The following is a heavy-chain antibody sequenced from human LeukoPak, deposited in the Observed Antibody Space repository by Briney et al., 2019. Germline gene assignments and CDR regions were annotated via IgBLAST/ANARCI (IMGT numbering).Heavy chain of an antibody. CDR1: GFTFSGYG. D-gene: IGHD3-9*01. J-gene: IGHJ4*02. Sequence: GGSLRLSRAASGFTFSGYGMHWVRQAPGKGLEWATFIRYDERNKYYADSVKGRFTISRDNSKNTLYLQMNSLRAEGTAVYYCTKERRRDDILTGSFSDWGQGILVTVSS. CDR2: IRYDERNK. CDR3: TKERRRDDILTGSFSD. V-gene: IGHV3-30*02.